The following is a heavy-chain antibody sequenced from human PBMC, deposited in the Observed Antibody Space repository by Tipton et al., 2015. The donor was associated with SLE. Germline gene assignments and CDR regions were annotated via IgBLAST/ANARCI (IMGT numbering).Heavy chain of an antibody. CDR3: ARHDGSSFDF. D-gene: IGHD6-13*01. Sequence: TLSLTCTVSGGSISSDSYYWGWIRQPPGKGLEWIGYIYHRGTTYYNPSLKSRVTILVDTSKNQFSLRVTSVTAADTAVYYCARHDGSSFDFWGHGSLVTLSS. V-gene: IGHV4-39*07. J-gene: IGHJ4*01. CDR1: GGSISSDSYY. CDR2: IYHRGTT.